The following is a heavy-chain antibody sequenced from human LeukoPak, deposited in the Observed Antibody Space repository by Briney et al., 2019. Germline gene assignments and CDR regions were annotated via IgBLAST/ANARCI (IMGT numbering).Heavy chain of an antibody. D-gene: IGHD3-10*01. Sequence: SETLSLTCTVSGGSISSSSYYWGWIRQPPGKGLEWIGSIYYSGSTYYNPSLKSRVTMSVDTSKNQFSLKLSSVTAADTAVYYCARDYGSGRFYAFDIWGQGTMVTVSS. CDR3: ARDYGSGRFYAFDI. CDR1: GGSISSSSYY. CDR2: IYYSGST. V-gene: IGHV4-39*07. J-gene: IGHJ3*02.